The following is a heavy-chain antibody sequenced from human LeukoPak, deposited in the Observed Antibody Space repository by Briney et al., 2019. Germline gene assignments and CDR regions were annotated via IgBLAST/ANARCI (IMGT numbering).Heavy chain of an antibody. CDR2: INPNSGGT. D-gene: IGHD3-22*01. J-gene: IGHJ4*02. Sequence: ASVKVSCKASGYTFTSYGISWVRQAPGQGLEWMGWINPNSGGTNYAQKFQGRVTMTRDTSISTAYMELSRLRSDDTAVYYCARHYYDSSGYYWGGAYFDYWGQGTLVTVSS. CDR1: GYTFTSYG. CDR3: ARHYYDSSGYYWGGAYFDY. V-gene: IGHV1-2*02.